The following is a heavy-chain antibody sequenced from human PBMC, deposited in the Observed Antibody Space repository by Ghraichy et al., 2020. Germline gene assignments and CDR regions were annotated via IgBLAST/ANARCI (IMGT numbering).Heavy chain of an antibody. CDR3: VRGRDCGGDCVLRQ. CDR2: VTHSGIT. Sequence: SENLSLTCTAHGGSFSDYYWTWIRQPAGKGLEWIGEVTHSGITNYNPSLKSRVTISVDTSKSHFALKVTSVTAADTAVYYCVRGRDCGGDCVLRQWGQGTLVTVSS. CDR1: GGSFSDYY. D-gene: IGHD2-21*02. V-gene: IGHV4-34*01. J-gene: IGHJ4*02.